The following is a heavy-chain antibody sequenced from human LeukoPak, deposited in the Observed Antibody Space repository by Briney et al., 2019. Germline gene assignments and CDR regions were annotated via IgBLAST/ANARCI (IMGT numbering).Heavy chain of an antibody. V-gene: IGHV4-39*07. Sequence: SETLSLTCTVSGGSISSSNFYWGWIRQPPGKGLEWIGSIYYSGSTYYNPSLKSRVTISVDTSKNQFSLKLSSVTAADTAVYYCASGIRYDSSGYTNWGQGTLVTVSS. CDR3: ASGIRYDSSGYTN. CDR2: IYYSGST. CDR1: GGSISSSNFY. D-gene: IGHD3-22*01. J-gene: IGHJ4*02.